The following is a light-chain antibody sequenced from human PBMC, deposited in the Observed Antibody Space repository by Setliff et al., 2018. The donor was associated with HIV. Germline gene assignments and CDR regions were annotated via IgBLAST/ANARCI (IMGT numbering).Light chain of an antibody. CDR1: NIGSKS. V-gene: IGLV3-21*03. Sequence: SYELTQPPSVSVAPGKTARITCGGNNIGSKSVPWYQQKTGQAPVLVVYDYNDRPSGIPERFSGSNSGNTATLTISRVEAGDAADYYCQVWDSSTDHHVFGTGTKVTVL. CDR3: QVWDSSTDHHV. CDR2: DYN. J-gene: IGLJ1*01.